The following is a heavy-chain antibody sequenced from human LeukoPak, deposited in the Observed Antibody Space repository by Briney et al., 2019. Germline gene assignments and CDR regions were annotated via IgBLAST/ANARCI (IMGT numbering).Heavy chain of an antibody. CDR1: GYTFTSYG. Sequence: ASVKVSCKASGYTFTSYGISWVRQAPGQGLEWMGWISAYNGNTNYAQKVQGRVTMTTDTSTSTAYMELRSLRSDDTAVYYCARGVYGESYGEENWFDPWGQGTLVTVSS. D-gene: IGHD4-17*01. CDR2: ISAYNGNT. J-gene: IGHJ5*02. CDR3: ARGVYGESYGEENWFDP. V-gene: IGHV1-18*01.